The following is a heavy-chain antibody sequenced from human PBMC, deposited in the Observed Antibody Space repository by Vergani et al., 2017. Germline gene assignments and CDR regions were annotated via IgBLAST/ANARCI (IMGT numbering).Heavy chain of an antibody. Sequence: QVQLQESGPGLLKPSQTLSLTCTVSGGSLSSGSHYWSWVRQRPGKGLEWIGYIYNSGSTYYNPSLKSRVTIAVDASKNQFSLKLSSVTAADTAVYYCVRDGGEYDKDALDVCGQGTKVTVTS. CDR3: VRDGGEYDKDALDV. J-gene: IGHJ3*01. CDR2: IYNSGST. V-gene: IGHV4-31*03. CDR1: GGSLSSGSHY. D-gene: IGHD2-21*01.